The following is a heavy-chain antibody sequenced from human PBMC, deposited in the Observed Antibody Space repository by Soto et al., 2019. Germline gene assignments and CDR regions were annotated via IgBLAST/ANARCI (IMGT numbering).Heavy chain of an antibody. V-gene: IGHV1-18*01. D-gene: IGHD3-10*01. CDR2: ISAHNGNT. J-gene: IGHJ4*02. Sequence: QVHLVQSGAEVKKPGASVKVSCKASGYTFTSYGITWVRQAPGQGLEWMGWISAHNGNTDYAQKLQGRVIVTRDTSTSTAYMELRSLRSDDTAVYYFARGRYGEYWGQGALVTVSS. CDR1: GYTFTSYG. CDR3: ARGRYGEY.